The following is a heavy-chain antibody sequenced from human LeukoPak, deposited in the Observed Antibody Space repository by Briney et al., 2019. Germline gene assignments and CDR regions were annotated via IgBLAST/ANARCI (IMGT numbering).Heavy chain of an antibody. V-gene: IGHV3-23*01. D-gene: IGHD3-3*01. CDR1: GFTFSSYA. Sequence: GGSLRLSRAASGFTFSSYAMSWVRQAPGKGLEWVSAISGSGGSTYYADSVKGRFTISRDNSKNTLYLQMNSLRAEDTAVYYCAKIGYYDFWSGYSQYNWFDPWGQGTLVTVSS. CDR3: AKIGYYDFWSGYSQYNWFDP. CDR2: ISGSGGST. J-gene: IGHJ5*02.